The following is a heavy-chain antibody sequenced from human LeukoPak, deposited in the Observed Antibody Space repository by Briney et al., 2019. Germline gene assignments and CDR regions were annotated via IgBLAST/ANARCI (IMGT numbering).Heavy chain of an antibody. CDR3: AREKIFGVVTAKY. J-gene: IGHJ4*02. CDR1: GYTFTSYD. Sequence: ASVKVSCKASGYTFTSYDINWVRQATGQGLEWMGWKNPNSGNTGYAQKLQGRVTMTTDTSTSTAYMELRSLRSDDTAVYYCAREKIFGVVTAKYRGQGALVTVSS. D-gene: IGHD3-3*01. V-gene: IGHV1-8*02. CDR2: KNPNSGNT.